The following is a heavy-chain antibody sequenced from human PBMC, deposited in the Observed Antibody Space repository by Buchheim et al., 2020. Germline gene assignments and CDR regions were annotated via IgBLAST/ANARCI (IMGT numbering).Heavy chain of an antibody. CDR3: AKSRMWFSGNS. Sequence: QVQLVQSGAEVKKPGASVKLSCTASGVTSTGYYMHWVRQAPGQGLEWMRTINPSVGAATYAQRFRGRVTITSDTSTSTFYMDMSSLTSEDTALYYCAKSRMWFSGNSWG. CDR1: GVTSTGYY. J-gene: IGHJ5*01. V-gene: IGHV1-46*01. D-gene: IGHD2-21*01. CDR2: INPSVGAA.